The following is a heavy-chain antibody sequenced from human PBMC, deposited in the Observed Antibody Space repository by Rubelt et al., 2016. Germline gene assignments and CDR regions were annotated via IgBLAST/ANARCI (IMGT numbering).Heavy chain of an antibody. J-gene: IGHJ5*02. D-gene: IGHD3-3*01. CDR3: AREWTPDSLEWLPTWFDP. CDR2: IIPIFGTA. V-gene: IGHV1-69*01. CDR1: GGTFSSYA. Sequence: QVQLVQSGAEVKKPGSSVKVSCKASGGTFSSYAISWVRQAPGQGLEWMGGIIPIFGTANYAQKFQVGARITADDAPRAAYVELSSLGSEGTAVYYCAREWTPDSLEWLPTWFDPWGQGTLVTVSS.